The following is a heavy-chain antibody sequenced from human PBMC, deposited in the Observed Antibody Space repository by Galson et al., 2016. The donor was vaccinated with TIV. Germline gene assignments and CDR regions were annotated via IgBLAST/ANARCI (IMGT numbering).Heavy chain of an antibody. CDR3: ANAIANYQLLPAGYSDY. Sequence: SLRLSCAASGFNFKIFGMHWVRQAPGKGLEWVTFIRHDGSNKFYANSVTGRFTISRDNAKNTVYLQMSSLRTDDTGTYYCANAIANYQLLPAGYSDYWGQVTRVIVAS. D-gene: IGHD4/OR15-4a*01. V-gene: IGHV3-30*02. CDR1: GFNFKIFG. CDR2: IRHDGSNK. J-gene: IGHJ4*02.